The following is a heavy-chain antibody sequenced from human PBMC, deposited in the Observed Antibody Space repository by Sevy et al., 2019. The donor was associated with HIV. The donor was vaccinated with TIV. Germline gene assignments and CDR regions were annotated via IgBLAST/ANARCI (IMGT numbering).Heavy chain of an antibody. V-gene: IGHV4-4*07. D-gene: IGHD1-1*01. CDR3: ARGEVQLWPSGFDY. CDR2: IYTSGRT. CDR1: GDSISSYY. J-gene: IGHJ4*02. Sequence: SETLSLTCTVSGDSISSYYWSWIRQPAGKGLEWIGRIYTSGRTNYNPSLKSRVTMSVDTSKNQFSLRLRSVTAADTAVYFCARGEVQLWPSGFDYWGQGTLVTVSS.